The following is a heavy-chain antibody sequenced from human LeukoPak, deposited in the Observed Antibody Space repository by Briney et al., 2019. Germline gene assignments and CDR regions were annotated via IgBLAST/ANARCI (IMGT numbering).Heavy chain of an antibody. Sequence: SETLSLTCTVSGGSISSSSYYWGWIRQPPGKGLEWIGSIYYSGSTYYNPSLKSRVTISVDTSKNQFSLKLSSVTAADTAVYYCARDSFAHDYGDCGWFDPWGQGTLVTVSS. D-gene: IGHD4-17*01. CDR3: ARDSFAHDYGDCGWFDP. V-gene: IGHV4-39*07. CDR1: GGSISSSSYY. J-gene: IGHJ5*02. CDR2: IYYSGST.